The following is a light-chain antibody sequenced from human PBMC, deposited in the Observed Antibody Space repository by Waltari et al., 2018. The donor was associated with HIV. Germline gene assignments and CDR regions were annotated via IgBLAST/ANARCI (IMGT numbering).Light chain of an antibody. CDR2: DVT. CDR3: AAHAGSKDV. V-gene: IGLV2-8*01. Sequence: QSALTQPPSASGSPGQSVTIPCTGTSSDVGAYNYVSWFQQHPGKAPKLMIYDVTKRPSGVPDRFAGSKSGNTASLTGSGLQAEDEAYYYCAAHAGSKDVFGGGTRLTVL. J-gene: IGLJ2*01. CDR1: SSDVGAYNY.